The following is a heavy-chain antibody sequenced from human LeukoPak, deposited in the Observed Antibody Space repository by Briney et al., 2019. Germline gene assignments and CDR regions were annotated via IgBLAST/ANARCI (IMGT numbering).Heavy chain of an antibody. CDR2: ISSSSSYI. D-gene: IGHD6-6*01. CDR3: ARAEQLVDY. V-gene: IGHV3-21*06. Sequence: GGSLRLSGAASGFTFSSYSMNWVRQAPGKGLEWVSSISSSSSYIYYADSVKGRFTISRDNAKNSMYLQMNRLRAEDPAVYYCARAEQLVDYWGQGTLVTVSS. J-gene: IGHJ4*02. CDR1: GFTFSSYS.